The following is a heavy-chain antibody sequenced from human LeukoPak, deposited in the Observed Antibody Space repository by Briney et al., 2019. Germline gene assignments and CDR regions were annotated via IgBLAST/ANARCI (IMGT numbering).Heavy chain of an antibody. CDR3: AKGGCTNGVCYNDY. CDR1: GFTFSSYA. D-gene: IGHD2-8*01. V-gene: IGHV3-23*01. CDR2: ISGSGGST. J-gene: IGHJ4*02. Sequence: GGSLRLSCAASGFTFSSYAMSWVRQAPGKGLEWVSAISGSGGSTYYADSVKGRFTISRDNPKNALYLQMNSLRAEDTAVYYCAKGGCTNGVCYNDYWGQGTLVTVSS.